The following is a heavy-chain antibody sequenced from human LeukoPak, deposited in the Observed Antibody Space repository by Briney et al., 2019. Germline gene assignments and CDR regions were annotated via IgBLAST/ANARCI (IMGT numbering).Heavy chain of an antibody. CDR3: ARIPDYGGKGPWDY. D-gene: IGHD4-23*01. CDR1: GFTFSSYA. Sequence: GGSLRLSCAASGFTFSSYAMSWVRQAPGKGLEWVANIKQDGSEKYYVDSVKGRFTISRDNAKNSLYLQMNSLRAEDTAVYYCARIPDYGGKGPWDYWGQGTLVTVSS. CDR2: IKQDGSEK. J-gene: IGHJ4*02. V-gene: IGHV3-7*01.